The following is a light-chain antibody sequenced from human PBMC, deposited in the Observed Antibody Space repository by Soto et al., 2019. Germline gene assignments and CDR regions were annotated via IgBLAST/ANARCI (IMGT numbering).Light chain of an antibody. CDR3: QQRYNWPLT. Sequence: EIILTQSPAILSLSPGERATLSCRASQSVSSSLAWYQQKPGQSSRLLIYGASNGATGIPARFSGTGSGTDFTLIISSLEPEDFAVYYCQQRYNWPLTFGGGTKVEIK. V-gene: IGKV3-11*01. J-gene: IGKJ4*01. CDR1: QSVSSS. CDR2: GAS.